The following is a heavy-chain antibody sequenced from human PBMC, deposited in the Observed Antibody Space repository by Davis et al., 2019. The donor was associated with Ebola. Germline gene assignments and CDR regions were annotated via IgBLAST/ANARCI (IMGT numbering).Heavy chain of an antibody. Sequence: PGGSLRLSCAASGFAFINYAMNWVRQAPGKGLEWVAAISGDHGKSYYADFVRGRFTISRDNSKDTLYLQMDGLTSEDTAFYFCSRRAETGLSPLDSWGQGALVTVSS. CDR3: SRRAETGLSPLDS. D-gene: IGHD3-9*01. J-gene: IGHJ4*02. CDR1: GFAFINYA. CDR2: ISGDHGKS. V-gene: IGHV3-23*01.